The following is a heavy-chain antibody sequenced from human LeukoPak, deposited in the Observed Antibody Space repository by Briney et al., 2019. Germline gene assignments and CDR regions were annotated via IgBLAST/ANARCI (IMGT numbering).Heavy chain of an antibody. CDR2: IYTSGST. CDR3: ARDEGHCTGDSCYSNWFDS. Sequence: SETLSLTCTVSGGSFSSGSYYWSWIRQPAGKGLEWIGRIYTSGSTNYNPSLKSRVTISVDKSKNQFSLKLSSVTAADTAVYYCARDEGHCTGDSCYSNWFDSWGQGTLVTVSS. V-gene: IGHV4-61*02. J-gene: IGHJ5*01. D-gene: IGHD2-15*01. CDR1: GGSFSSGSYY.